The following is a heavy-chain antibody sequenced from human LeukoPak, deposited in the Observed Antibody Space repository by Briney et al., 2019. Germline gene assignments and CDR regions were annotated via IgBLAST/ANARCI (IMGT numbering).Heavy chain of an antibody. CDR1: GGTFSSYA. V-gene: IGHV1-69*04. CDR2: IIPILGIA. CDR3: ARVSPTMVRGVIPHYYYYGMDV. Sequence: ASVKVSCKASGGTFSSYAISWVRQAPGQGLEWMGRIIPILGIANYARKFQGRVTITADKSTSTAYMELSSLRSEDTAVYYCARVSPTMVRGVIPHYYYYGMDVWGQGTTVTVSS. J-gene: IGHJ6*02. D-gene: IGHD3-10*01.